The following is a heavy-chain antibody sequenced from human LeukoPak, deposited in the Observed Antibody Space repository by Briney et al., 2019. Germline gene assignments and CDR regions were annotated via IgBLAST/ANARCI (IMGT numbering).Heavy chain of an antibody. V-gene: IGHV3-73*01. J-gene: IGHJ2*01. D-gene: IGHD6-19*01. CDR3: TRWAHSSGWYFDL. CDR2: TRSKPNNYAT. Sequence: GGSLRLSCAASGFTFSGSAMHWVRQASGKGLEWVGRTRSKPNNYATAFAASVKGRFTISRDDSKNTAYLHMNSLKTEDTAVYYCTRWAHSSGWYFDLWGRGTLVTVSS. CDR1: GFTFSGSA.